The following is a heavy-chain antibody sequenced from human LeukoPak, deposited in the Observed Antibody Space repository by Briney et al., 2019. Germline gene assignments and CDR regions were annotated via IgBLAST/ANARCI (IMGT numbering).Heavy chain of an antibody. V-gene: IGHV4-34*01. CDR3: ARVMAVGSQADY. D-gene: IGHD5-24*01. Sequence: SETLSLTCAVYGGSFSGYYWSWIRQPPGKGLEWIGEINHSGSTNYNPSLKSRVTISVDTSKNQFSLKLSSVTAADTAVYYCARVMAVGSQADYWGQGTLVTVSS. J-gene: IGHJ4*02. CDR1: GGSFSGYY. CDR2: INHSGST.